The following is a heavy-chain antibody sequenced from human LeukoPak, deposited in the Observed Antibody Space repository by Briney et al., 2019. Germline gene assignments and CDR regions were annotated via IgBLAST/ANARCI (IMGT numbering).Heavy chain of an antibody. V-gene: IGHV3-30*02. J-gene: IGHJ5*02. CDR2: IRYDGSNK. Sequence: PGGSLRLSCAASGFTFSSYGMHWVRQAPGKGLEWVAFIRYDGSNKYYADSVKGRFTISRDNSKNTLYLQMNSLRAEGTAVYYCARERSYSSSWYELDPWGQGTLVTVSS. D-gene: IGHD6-13*01. CDR3: ARERSYSSSWYELDP. CDR1: GFTFSSYG.